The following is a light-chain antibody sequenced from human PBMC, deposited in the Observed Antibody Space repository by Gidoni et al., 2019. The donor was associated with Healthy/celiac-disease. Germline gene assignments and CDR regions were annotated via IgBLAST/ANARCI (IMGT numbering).Light chain of an antibody. J-gene: IGLJ1*01. CDR3: QSYDSSLSAV. Sequence: QSVLTQPPSVSGVPGQRVTISCTGSSSNIGAGYDVHWYQHLPGTAPKLLIYGNSNRPSGVPDRFSGSNSGTSASLAITGLQAEDEADYYCQSYDSSLSAVFGTGTKVTVL. CDR2: GNS. CDR1: SSNIGAGYD. V-gene: IGLV1-40*01.